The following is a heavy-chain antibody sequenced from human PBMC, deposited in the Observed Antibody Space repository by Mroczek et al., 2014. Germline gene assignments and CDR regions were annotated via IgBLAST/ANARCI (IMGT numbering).Heavy chain of an antibody. V-gene: IGHV4-59*01. CDR3: ARDPLRDWYFDL. D-gene: IGHD2-15*01. Sequence: QVQLVQSGPGLVKPSETLSLTCTVSGGSISSYYWSWIRQPPGKGLEWIGYIYYSGSTNYNPSLKSRVTISVDTSKNQFSLKLSSVTAADTAVYYCARDPLRDWYFDLWGRGTLVTVSS. CDR2: IYYSGST. J-gene: IGHJ2*01. CDR1: GGSISSYY.